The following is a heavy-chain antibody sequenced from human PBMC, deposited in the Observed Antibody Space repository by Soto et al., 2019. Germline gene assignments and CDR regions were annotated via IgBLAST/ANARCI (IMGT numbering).Heavy chain of an antibody. V-gene: IGHV4-4*07. D-gene: IGHD2-21*02. CDR1: GGSISSYY. Sequence: PSETLSLTCTVSGGSISSYYWSWIRQPAGKGLEWIGRIFTSGSTNYNPSLKSRITMSVDTSKNQVSLTLTSVTAADTAVYYCARERHIVVVTARNWFDPWGQGTLVTVSS. CDR2: IFTSGST. J-gene: IGHJ5*02. CDR3: ARERHIVVVTARNWFDP.